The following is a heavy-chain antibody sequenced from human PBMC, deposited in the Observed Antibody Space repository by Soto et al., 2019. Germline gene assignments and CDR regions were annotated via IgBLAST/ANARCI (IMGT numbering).Heavy chain of an antibody. CDR3: TKSPGSSSGY. CDR1: GFTFMSYA. CDR2: ISGGGST. Sequence: EVQLLESGGGLVQPGGSLRLSCVASGFTFMSYALTWVRQAPGKGLEWVSTISGGGSTYYADSVKGRFTISRDKSKNTLYLQMNGLGAEDTAIYYCTKSPGSSSGYWGQGTLVTVSS. V-gene: IGHV3-23*01. J-gene: IGHJ4*02. D-gene: IGHD6-6*01.